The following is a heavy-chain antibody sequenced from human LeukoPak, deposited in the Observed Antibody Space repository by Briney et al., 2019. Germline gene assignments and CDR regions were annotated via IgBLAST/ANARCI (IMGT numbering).Heavy chain of an antibody. CDR3: ARAPLGVRDTYYFDY. J-gene: IGHJ4*02. CDR2: IDWDDDK. Sequence: SGPTLVNPTQTLTLTCTFSGFSLSTSGMRESWIRQPPGKALEWLARIDWDDDKFYSTSLKTRLTISKDTSKNQVVLTMTNMDPVDTATYYCARAPLGVRDTYYFDYWGQGTLVTVSS. D-gene: IGHD2-2*02. CDR1: GFSLSTSGMR. V-gene: IGHV2-70*04.